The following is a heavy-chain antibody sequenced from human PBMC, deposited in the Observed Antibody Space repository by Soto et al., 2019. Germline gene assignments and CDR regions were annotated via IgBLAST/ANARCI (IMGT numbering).Heavy chain of an antibody. CDR1: GFTFSTYG. J-gene: IGHJ4*02. CDR3: AKDHLSGWYKYYFDY. Sequence: GGSLRLSCAASGFTFSTYGMHWVRQAPGKGLEWVAVISHDGSKKYYADSVKGRFTISRDNSKNTLYLQMNSLSTDDTAVYYCAKDHLSGWYKYYFDYWGQGTLVTVSS. CDR2: ISHDGSKK. D-gene: IGHD6-19*01. V-gene: IGHV3-30*18.